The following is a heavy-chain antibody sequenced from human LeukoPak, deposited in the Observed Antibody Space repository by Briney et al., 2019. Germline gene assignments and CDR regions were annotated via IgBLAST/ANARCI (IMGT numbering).Heavy chain of an antibody. CDR1: GGSISSSSYF. D-gene: IGHD1-26*01. CDR3: ARHPRSGSYRPYYYYSVDV. CDR2: IDYSGST. J-gene: IGHJ6*03. V-gene: IGHV4-39*01. Sequence: SETLSLICTVSGGSISSSSYFWGGIPQPPGKGLEWIGSIDYSGSTYYNPSLKSRVTISVDTSKNQFSLKLRSVTAADTAVYFCARHPRSGSYRPYYYYSVDVWGKGTTVTVSS.